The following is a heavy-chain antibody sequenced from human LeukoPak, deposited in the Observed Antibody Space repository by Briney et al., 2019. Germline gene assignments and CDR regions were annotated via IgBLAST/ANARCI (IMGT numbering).Heavy chain of an antibody. CDR1: GFNFDEYA. Sequence: GGSLRLSCFASGFNFDEYAMDWVQQVPGKGLEWVTGISSNSVAKAYADSVRGRFTISRDNAKNSLLLQMTSLRAEDTGLYYCARALYYYSSSAYPRPFDVWGQGTMVTVSS. CDR2: ISSNSVAK. D-gene: IGHD3-22*01. V-gene: IGHV3-9*01. CDR3: ARALYYYSSSAYPRPFDV. J-gene: IGHJ3*01.